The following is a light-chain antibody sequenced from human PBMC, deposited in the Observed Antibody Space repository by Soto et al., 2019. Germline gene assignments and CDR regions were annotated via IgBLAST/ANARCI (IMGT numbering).Light chain of an antibody. CDR3: QKYSSVPV. V-gene: IGKV1-27*01. CDR1: QGINNY. J-gene: IGKJ3*01. Sequence: DIPMTQSPSSLSASVGDRVTITCRASQGINNYVAWYQQKPGKPPKLLIYAASTLQSGVPSRFSGSGSGSDFTLTINSLQPEDVATYSCQKYSSVPVFGPGTKVDIK. CDR2: AAS.